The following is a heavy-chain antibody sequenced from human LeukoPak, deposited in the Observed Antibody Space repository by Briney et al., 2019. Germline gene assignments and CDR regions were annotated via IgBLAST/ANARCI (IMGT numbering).Heavy chain of an antibody. CDR1: GYTFTSYG. CDR3: ARDPGSSTSFLYYYYGMDV. CDR2: ISAYNGNT. Sequence: ASVKVSCKASGYTFTSYGISWVRQAPGQGREWRGWISAYNGNTNYAQKLQSRVTMTTDTSTSTAYMELRSLRSDDTAVYYCARDPGSSTSFLYYYYGMDVWGQGTTVTVSS. V-gene: IGHV1-18*01. D-gene: IGHD2-2*01. J-gene: IGHJ6*02.